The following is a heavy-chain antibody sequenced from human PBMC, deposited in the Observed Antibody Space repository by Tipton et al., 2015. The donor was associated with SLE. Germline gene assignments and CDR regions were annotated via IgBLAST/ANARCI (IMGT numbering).Heavy chain of an antibody. CDR1: GASLSGYY. Sequence: PGLVKPSETLSLTCTVSGASLSGYYWSWVRQPPGKGLEWIGYIYYVGSTNYNPSLKSRVTISVDTSKNQFSLKLGSVTAADTAVYYCAREVVGVGYFDYWGQGTLVTVSS. J-gene: IGHJ4*02. V-gene: IGHV4-59*12. CDR2: IYYVGST. D-gene: IGHD1-26*01. CDR3: AREVVGVGYFDY.